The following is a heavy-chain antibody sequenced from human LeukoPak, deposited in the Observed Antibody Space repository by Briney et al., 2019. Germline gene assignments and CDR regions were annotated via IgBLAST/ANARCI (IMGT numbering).Heavy chain of an antibody. CDR3: ARGSCNSIKGGSPPNFDY. CDR1: GATFSNYA. CDR2: ISAYNGNT. V-gene: IGHV1-18*01. J-gene: IGHJ4*02. Sequence: ASVKLSCKASGATFSNYAISWVRQAPGQGLEWMGWISAYNGNTNYARKLQGRGTMTTDTSTTTAYMELRSLRSDDTAVYYCARGSCNSIKGGSPPNFDYWGQGTLVTVSS. D-gene: IGHD2/OR15-2a*01.